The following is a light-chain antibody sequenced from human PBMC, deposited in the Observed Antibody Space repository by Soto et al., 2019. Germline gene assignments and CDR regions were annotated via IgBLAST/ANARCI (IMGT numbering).Light chain of an antibody. Sequence: EIVMTQSPATLSVSPGERVTLSCRASQSVGNSLAWYQQKTGQVPRLLIHGASTRATGIPARFSGSGSGTEFTLTSSSLQSEDFAVYYCQQCDNWPRTFGQGTKLEIK. J-gene: IGKJ2*01. V-gene: IGKV3-15*01. CDR3: QQCDNWPRT. CDR1: QSVGNS. CDR2: GAS.